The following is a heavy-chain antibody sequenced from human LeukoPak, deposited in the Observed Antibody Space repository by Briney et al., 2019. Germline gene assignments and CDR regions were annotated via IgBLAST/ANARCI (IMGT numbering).Heavy chain of an antibody. J-gene: IGHJ3*02. V-gene: IGHV3-66*01. Sequence: GGSLRLSCAASGFTFSSYSMNWVRQAPGKWLEWVSVIYSGGSTYYADSVKGRFTISRDNSKDTLYLQMNSLRAEDTAVYYCASPYSSSWYRPFDIWGQGTMVTVSS. D-gene: IGHD6-13*01. CDR2: IYSGGST. CDR3: ASPYSSSWYRPFDI. CDR1: GFTFSSYS.